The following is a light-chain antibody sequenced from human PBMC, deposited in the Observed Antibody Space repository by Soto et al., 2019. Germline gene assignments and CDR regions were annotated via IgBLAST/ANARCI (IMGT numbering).Light chain of an antibody. CDR1: QSILSSSNNKNS. CDR2: WAS. J-gene: IGKJ5*01. Sequence: DIVMTQSPDSLAVSLGERATINCKSSQSILSSSNNKNSLAWFQQQPGQPPKLLIYWASTRESGVPDRFSGSWSGTDFTLTISSLQTEDVAVYYCQQYYSSVFTFGQGTRLEI. CDR3: QQYYSSVFT. V-gene: IGKV4-1*01.